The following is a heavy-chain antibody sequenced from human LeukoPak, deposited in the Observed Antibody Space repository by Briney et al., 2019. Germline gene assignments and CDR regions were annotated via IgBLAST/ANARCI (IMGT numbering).Heavy chain of an antibody. J-gene: IGHJ4*02. CDR3: ARDTRYYDSSLFDY. D-gene: IGHD3-22*01. V-gene: IGHV3-48*01. CDR2: ISSSSSTI. CDR1: GFTFSSYS. Sequence: WGSLRLSCAASGFTFSSYSMNWVRQAPGKGLEWVSYISSSSSTIYYADSVKGRFTISRDNAKNSLYLQMNSLRAEDTAVYYCARDTRYYDSSLFDYWGQGTLVTVSS.